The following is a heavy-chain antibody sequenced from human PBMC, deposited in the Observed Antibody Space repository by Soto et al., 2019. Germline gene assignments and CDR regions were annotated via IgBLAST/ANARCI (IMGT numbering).Heavy chain of an antibody. D-gene: IGHD5-18*01. CDR3: ARRPVYSYGRYFDY. V-gene: IGHV2-5*02. Sequence: QITLKESGPTLVKPTQTLTLTCTFSGFSLSTSGVGVGWIRQPPGKALEWPALIYWDDDKRYSPSLKSRLTITKDTSKNLVVLTKPNMDPVDTATYYCARRPVYSYGRYFDYWVQGTLVTLSS. CDR1: GFSLSTSGVG. CDR2: IYWDDDK. J-gene: IGHJ4*02.